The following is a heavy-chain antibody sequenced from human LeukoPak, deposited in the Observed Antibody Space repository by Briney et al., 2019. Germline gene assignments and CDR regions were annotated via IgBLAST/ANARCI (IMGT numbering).Heavy chain of an antibody. J-gene: IGHJ5*02. V-gene: IGHV1-2*02. D-gene: IGHD6-19*01. CDR2: INPNSGGT. CDR3: ATQTAIAVAGTDWFDP. CDR1: GYTFTGYY. Sequence: ASVKVSCKASGYTFTGYYMHWVRQAPGQGLEWMGWINPNSGGTNYAQKFQGRVTMTRDTSISTAYMELSRLRSDDTAVYYCATQTAIAVAGTDWFDPWGQGTLVTVSS.